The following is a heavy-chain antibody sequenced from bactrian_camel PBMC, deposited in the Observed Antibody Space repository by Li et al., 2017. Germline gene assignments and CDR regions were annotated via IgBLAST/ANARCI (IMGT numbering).Heavy chain of an antibody. CDR1: GYTYASNC. CDR3: TLFDY. V-gene: IGHV3S1*01. Sequence: QVQLVESGGGSVQSGGSLRLSCVASGYTYASNCMGWFRQAPGTGKEREGVAAIYTADGAIYYADAVKGRFTISRDNANNTVYLQMNSLKSEDTARYFCTLFDYWGQGTQVTVS. J-gene: IGHJ4*01. CDR2: IYTADGAI.